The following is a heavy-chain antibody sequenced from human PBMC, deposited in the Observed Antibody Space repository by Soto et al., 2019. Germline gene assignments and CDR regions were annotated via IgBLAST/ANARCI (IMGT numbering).Heavy chain of an antibody. D-gene: IGHD4-17*01. V-gene: IGHV4-31*03. CDR2: IYYSGST. CDR3: ARLDYGDPRDFDY. CDR1: GGSISSGGYY. J-gene: IGHJ4*02. Sequence: QVQLQESGPGLVKPSQTLSLTCTVSGGSISSGGYYWSWIRQHPGKGLEWIGYIYYSGSTYYNPSLKSRVTISVDTPKNQFSLKLGSVTAADTAGYYCARLDYGDPRDFDYWGQGTLVTVSS.